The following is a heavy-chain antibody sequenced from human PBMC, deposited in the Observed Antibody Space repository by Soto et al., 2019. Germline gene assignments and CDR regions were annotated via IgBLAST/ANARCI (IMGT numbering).Heavy chain of an antibody. CDR1: GGSISRGGYY. D-gene: IGHD3-16*01. V-gene: IGHV4-31*02. CDR2: FFYSGST. Sequence: NPSETLSLTCTVFGGSISRGGYYWSWIRQHPGKGLEWIGHFFYSGSTYYNPSLKRRVIISVDPSKNQFSLELSSVTDADTAVYYCARDHGGAMASNWFDPWGQGTQVTVSS. CDR3: ARDHGGAMASNWFDP. J-gene: IGHJ5*02.